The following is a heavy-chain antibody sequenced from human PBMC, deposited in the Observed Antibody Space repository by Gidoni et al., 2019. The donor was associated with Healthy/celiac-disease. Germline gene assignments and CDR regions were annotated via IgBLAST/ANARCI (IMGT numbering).Heavy chain of an antibody. Sequence: QVQLQESGPGLVKPSETLSLTCTVSGGSISSYSWSWIRPPPGKGLEWSGYIYYRGSTNYNPSLKSRVTRSVDTSKNQFSLKLSSVTAADTAVYYCARGPSYDTVPRPRYWYFDLWGRGTLVTVSS. V-gene: IGHV4-59*01. CDR1: GGSISSYS. CDR3: ARGPSYDTVPRPRYWYFDL. D-gene: IGHD5-18*01. CDR2: IYYRGST. J-gene: IGHJ2*01.